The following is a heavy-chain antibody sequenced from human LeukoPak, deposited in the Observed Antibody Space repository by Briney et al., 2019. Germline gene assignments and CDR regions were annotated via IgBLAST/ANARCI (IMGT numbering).Heavy chain of an antibody. CDR1: GFTFNSYG. V-gene: IGHV3-30*02. Sequence: PGGSLRLSCAASGFTFNSYGMHWVRRAPGKGLEWVAFIRYDGSDKYYADSVKGRLTISRDNSKNTLYLQMSSLRAEDTAVYYCAKGSYYCSSSSCPQYYYYMDVWGKGTTVTVSS. CDR3: AKGSYYCSSSSCPQYYYYMDV. CDR2: IRYDGSDK. D-gene: IGHD2-2*01. J-gene: IGHJ6*03.